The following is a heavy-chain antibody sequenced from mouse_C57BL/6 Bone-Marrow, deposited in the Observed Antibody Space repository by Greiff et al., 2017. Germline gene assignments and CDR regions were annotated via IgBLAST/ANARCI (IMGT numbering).Heavy chain of an antibody. J-gene: IGHJ1*03. Sequence: EVKVVESGGGLVKPGGSLKLSCAASGFTFSSYAMSWVRQTPEKRLEWVATISDGGSYTYYPDNVKGRFTISRDNAKNNLYLQMSHLKSEDTAMXYCARGLWLLGYWYFDVWGTGTTVTVSS. D-gene: IGHD2-2*01. CDR1: GFTFSSYA. CDR2: ISDGGSYT. V-gene: IGHV5-4*03. CDR3: ARGLWLLGYWYFDV.